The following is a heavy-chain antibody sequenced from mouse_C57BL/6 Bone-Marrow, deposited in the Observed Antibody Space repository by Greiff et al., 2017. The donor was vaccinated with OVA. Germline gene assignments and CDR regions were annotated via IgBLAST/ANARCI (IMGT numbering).Heavy chain of an antibody. D-gene: IGHD1-1*01. CDR2: IHPNSGST. Sequence: QVQLQQPGAELVKPGASVKLSCKASGYTFTSYWMHWVKQRPGQGLEWIGMIHPNSGSTNYNEKFNSKATLTVDKSSSTAYMQLSSLTSEDSAVYYCARLSFGTTPYYFDYWGQGTTLTVSS. CDR3: ARLSFGTTPYYFDY. J-gene: IGHJ2*01. V-gene: IGHV1-64*01. CDR1: GYTFTSYW.